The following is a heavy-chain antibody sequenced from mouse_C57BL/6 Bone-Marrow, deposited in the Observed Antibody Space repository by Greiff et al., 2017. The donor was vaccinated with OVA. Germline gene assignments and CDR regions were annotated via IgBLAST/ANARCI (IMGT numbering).Heavy chain of an antibody. V-gene: IGHV5-6*01. D-gene: IGHD1-1*01. CDR2: ISSGGSYT. J-gene: IGHJ1*03. CDR1: GFTFSSYG. Sequence: EVQLVESGGDLVKPGGSLKLSCAASGFTFSSYGMSWVRQTPDKRLEWVATISSGGSYTYYPDSVKGRFTISRDNAKNTLYLQMSSLQSEDTSIYYCAIQYYGSSSPGWYFDVCGTGTTVTVSS. CDR3: AIQYYGSSSPGWYFDV.